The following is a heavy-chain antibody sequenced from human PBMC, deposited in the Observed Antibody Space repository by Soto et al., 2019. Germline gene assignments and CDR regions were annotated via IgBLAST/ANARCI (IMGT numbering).Heavy chain of an antibody. D-gene: IGHD3-3*01. V-gene: IGHV1-46*01. CDR2: INPSGGST. J-gene: IGHJ5*02. Sequence: GASVKISCKASGYTFTSYYMHWVRQAPGQGLEWMGIINPSGGSTSYAQKFQGRVTMTRDTSTSTVYMELSSLRSEDTAVYYCAREDTIFGVVRCFDPWGQGTLVTVSS. CDR1: GYTFTSYY. CDR3: AREDTIFGVVRCFDP.